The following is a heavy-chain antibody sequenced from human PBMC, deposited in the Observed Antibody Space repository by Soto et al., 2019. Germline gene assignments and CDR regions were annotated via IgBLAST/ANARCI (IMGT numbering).Heavy chain of an antibody. Sequence: SETLSLTCTVSGGSISSGGYYWSWIRQHPGKGLEWIGYIYYSGSTYYNPSLKSRVTTSVDTSKNQFSLKLSSVTAADTAVYYCARGPPGYSYGYHYWGQGTLVTVSS. CDR3: ARGPPGYSYGYHY. J-gene: IGHJ4*02. V-gene: IGHV4-31*03. D-gene: IGHD5-18*01. CDR2: IYYSGST. CDR1: GGSISSGGYY.